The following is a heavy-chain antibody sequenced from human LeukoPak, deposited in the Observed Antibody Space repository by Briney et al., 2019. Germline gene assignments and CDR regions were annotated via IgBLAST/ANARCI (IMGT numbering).Heavy chain of an antibody. CDR2: IYTSGST. Sequence: SETLSLTCTVSGGSISSYYWSWIRQPAGKGLEWIGRIYTSGSTNYNPSLKSRVTISVDTSKNQFSLKLSSVTAADTAVYYCAREEYSSGWFDYWGQGTLVTVSS. J-gene: IGHJ4*02. CDR1: GGSISSYY. V-gene: IGHV4-4*07. D-gene: IGHD6-19*01. CDR3: AREEYSSGWFDY.